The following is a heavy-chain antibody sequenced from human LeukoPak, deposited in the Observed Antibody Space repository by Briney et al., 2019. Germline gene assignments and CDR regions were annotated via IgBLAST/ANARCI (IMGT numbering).Heavy chain of an antibody. D-gene: IGHD6-13*01. Sequence: GGSLRLSCAASGFTFSSYAMSWVRQAPGKGLEWVANIKQDGNEKYYVDSVKGRFTISRDNAKNSLYLQMNSLRAEDTAVYYCASYPTPGIRAAGTFNYWGQGTLVTVSS. J-gene: IGHJ4*02. V-gene: IGHV3-7*03. CDR1: GFTFSSYA. CDR3: ASYPTPGIRAAGTFNY. CDR2: IKQDGNEK.